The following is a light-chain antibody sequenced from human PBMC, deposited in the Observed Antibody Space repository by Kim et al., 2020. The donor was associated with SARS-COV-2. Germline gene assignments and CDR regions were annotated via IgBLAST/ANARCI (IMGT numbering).Light chain of an antibody. J-gene: IGKJ4*01. CDR2: DVS. V-gene: IGKV3-11*01. CDR1: QSVRKY. CDR3: EQRSNWPLT. Sequence: LSPAESSTLSCRASQSVRKYLGWYQQKPGQAPRLLIYDVSNRATGIPVRFSGSGSETDFTLTISSLEPEDFAIYYCEQRSNWPLTFGGGTKVDIK.